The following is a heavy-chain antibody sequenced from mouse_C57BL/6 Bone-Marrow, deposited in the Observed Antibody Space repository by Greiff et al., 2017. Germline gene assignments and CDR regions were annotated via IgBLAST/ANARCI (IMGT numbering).Heavy chain of an antibody. J-gene: IGHJ4*01. V-gene: IGHV1-64*01. CDR2: IRPNSGST. CDR1: GYTFTSYW. Sequence: QVQLQQSGAELVKPGASVKLSCTASGYTFTSYWMHWVQQRPGHGLEWIGMIRPNSGSTNYNEKFKSQATLTVDKSSSTAYLQLRSLTSEDSAVYYGGRGERGMDYWGQGTSVTVSS. CDR3: GRGERGMDY.